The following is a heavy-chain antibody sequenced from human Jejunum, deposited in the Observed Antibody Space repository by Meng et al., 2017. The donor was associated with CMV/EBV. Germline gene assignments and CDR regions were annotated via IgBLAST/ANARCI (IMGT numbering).Heavy chain of an antibody. D-gene: IGHD1-26*01. CDR1: DDDFGEYG. V-gene: IGHV1-18*01. J-gene: IGHJ4*02. CDR2: VSSYTDNT. CDR3: ARKQWEPDY. Sequence: KVSCKTYDDDFGEYGISWVRQDPGQGREWIGWVSSYTDNTKYAPKFQGRVTMTADASTTTAHLELRSLRSDDTAVYFCARKQWEPDYWGQGTLVTVSS.